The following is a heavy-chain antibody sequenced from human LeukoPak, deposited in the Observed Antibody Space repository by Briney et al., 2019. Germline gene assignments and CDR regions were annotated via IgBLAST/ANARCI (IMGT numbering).Heavy chain of an antibody. CDR2: INHSGST. Sequence: SETLSLTCAVYGGSFSGYYWSWIRQPPGKGLEWIGEINHSGSTNYNPSLKSRVTISVDTSKNQFSLKLRSVTAADTAVYYCARGRTGTTKWSWFDPWGQGTLVTVSS. CDR3: ARGRTGTTKWSWFDP. CDR1: GGSFSGYY. D-gene: IGHD1-1*01. J-gene: IGHJ5*02. V-gene: IGHV4-34*01.